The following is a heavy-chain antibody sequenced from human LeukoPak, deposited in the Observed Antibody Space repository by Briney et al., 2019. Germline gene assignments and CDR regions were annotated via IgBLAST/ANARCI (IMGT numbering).Heavy chain of an antibody. J-gene: IGHJ4*02. CDR2: INAGNGNT. Sequence: ASVKVSCKASGYTFTSYAMHWVRQAPGQRLEWMGWINAGNGNTKYSQEFQGRVTITRDTSASTAYMELSSLRSEDMAVYYCAREHSSSWEFDYWGQGTLATVSS. CDR1: GYTFTSYA. V-gene: IGHV1-3*03. D-gene: IGHD6-13*01. CDR3: AREHSSSWEFDY.